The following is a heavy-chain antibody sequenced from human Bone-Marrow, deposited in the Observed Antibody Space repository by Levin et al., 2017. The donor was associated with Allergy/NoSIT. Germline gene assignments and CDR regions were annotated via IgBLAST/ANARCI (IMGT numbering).Heavy chain of an antibody. CDR3: ARGHAGSFKGYYFDS. CDR1: GGSINSAGYY. CDR2: FYYSGAT. Sequence: SETLSLTCTVSGGSINSAGYYWTWIRQHPGKGLECIGYFYYSGATYRNPSLKSRVTISVDTSNNQFSVNLRSVTAADTAVYYCARGHAGSFKGYYFDSWGQGTLVTVSS. J-gene: IGHJ4*02. D-gene: IGHD3-10*01. V-gene: IGHV4-31*03.